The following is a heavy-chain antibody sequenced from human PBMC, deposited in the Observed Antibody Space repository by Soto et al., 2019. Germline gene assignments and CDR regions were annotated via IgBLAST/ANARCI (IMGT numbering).Heavy chain of an antibody. CDR2: INQDGSDQ. V-gene: IGHV3-7*01. Sequence: EVQVVESGGGLVQPGGSLRLSCAACGFSFSSHWMTWVRQVPGKGLEWVANINQDGSDQYYVDSVKGRFTISRDNAKNSLCLHMNSLGVEDTSVYYCAASMRHTLNPWGQGTLVTVSS. CDR1: GFSFSSHW. D-gene: IGHD2-8*01. J-gene: IGHJ5*02. CDR3: AASMRHTLNP.